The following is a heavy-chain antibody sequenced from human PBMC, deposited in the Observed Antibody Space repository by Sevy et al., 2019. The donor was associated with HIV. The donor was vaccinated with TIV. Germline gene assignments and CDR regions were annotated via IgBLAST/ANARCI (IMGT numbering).Heavy chain of an antibody. V-gene: IGHV1-3*01. Sequence: ASVKVSCKASGYTFTAYTVHWVRQAPGQGLEWMGWINPVNGNTKYSQKFQGRVAITGDTSASTAYMELSSLRSEDTAVFYCARGGVVGATGSYYWGQGTLVTVSS. J-gene: IGHJ4*02. CDR2: INPVNGNT. D-gene: IGHD1-26*01. CDR3: ARGGVVGATGSYY. CDR1: GYTFTAYT.